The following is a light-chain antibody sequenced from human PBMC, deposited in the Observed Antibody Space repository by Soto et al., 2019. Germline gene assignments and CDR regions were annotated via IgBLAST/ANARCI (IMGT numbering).Light chain of an antibody. V-gene: IGLV8-61*01. Sequence: VVTQEPSFSVSPGGTVTLTCGLSSGSVSTSFYPSWYQQTPGQAPRTLIYTTYTRSSGVPDRFSGSILGNKAALTITGAQADDESDYYCVLYMGSGIWVFGGGTKVTVL. CDR1: SGSVSTSFY. CDR2: TTY. CDR3: VLYMGSGIWV. J-gene: IGLJ3*02.